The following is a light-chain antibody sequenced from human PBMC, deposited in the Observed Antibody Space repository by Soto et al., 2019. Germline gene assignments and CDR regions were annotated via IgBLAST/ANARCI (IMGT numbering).Light chain of an antibody. Sequence: DIVLTQSPATLSVSPGESATLSCRASQSVSRALDWYQQVPGQAPSHLIYASSTMATGVPARFSGSGSGTQFTLTISSLQSEDFAVYSCQQYNNWPPRYTFGQGTKLQI. CDR2: ASS. CDR3: QQYNNWPPRYT. CDR1: QSVSRA. V-gene: IGKV3-15*01. J-gene: IGKJ2*01.